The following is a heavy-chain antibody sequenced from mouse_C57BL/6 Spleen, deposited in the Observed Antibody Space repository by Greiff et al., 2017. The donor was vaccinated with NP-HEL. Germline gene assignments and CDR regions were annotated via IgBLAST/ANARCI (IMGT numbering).Heavy chain of an antibody. CDR2: INYDGSST. D-gene: IGHD1-1*01. Sequence: EVHLVESEGGLVQPGSSMKLSCTASGFTFSDYYMAWVRQVPEKGLEWVANINYDGSSTYYLDSLKSRFIISRDKTKNILYLQMCSLKSEDTATYYCARVRTYYYGSSNWYFDGWGTGTTVTVSS. CDR3: ARVRTYYYGSSNWYFDG. CDR1: GFTFSDYY. J-gene: IGHJ1*03. V-gene: IGHV5-16*01.